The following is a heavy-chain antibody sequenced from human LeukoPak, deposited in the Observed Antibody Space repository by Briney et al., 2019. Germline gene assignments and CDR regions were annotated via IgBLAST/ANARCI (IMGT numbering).Heavy chain of an antibody. V-gene: IGHV4-39*07. CDR1: GGSISSSSYY. D-gene: IGHD2-2*01. Sequence: PSETLSLTCTVSGGSISSSSYYWGWIRQPPGKGLEWIGSIYYSGSTYYNPSLKSRVTISVDTSKNQFSLKLSSVTAADTAVYYCARGQTAAPTDPWGQGTLVTVSS. CDR2: IYYSGST. CDR3: ARGQTAAPTDP. J-gene: IGHJ5*02.